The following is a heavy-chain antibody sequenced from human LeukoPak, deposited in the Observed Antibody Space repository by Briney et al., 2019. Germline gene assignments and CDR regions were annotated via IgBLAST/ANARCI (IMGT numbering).Heavy chain of an antibody. J-gene: IGHJ5*02. V-gene: IGHV3-48*03. Sequence: GGSLRLSCAASGFTFSSYEMNWVRQAPGKGLEWVSYISSSGSTIYYADSVKGRFTISRDNAKNSLYLQMNSLRAEDTAVYYCAKVPGYYGSGSYRANWFDPWGQGTLVTVSS. D-gene: IGHD3-10*01. CDR1: GFTFSSYE. CDR2: ISSSGSTI. CDR3: AKVPGYYGSGSYRANWFDP.